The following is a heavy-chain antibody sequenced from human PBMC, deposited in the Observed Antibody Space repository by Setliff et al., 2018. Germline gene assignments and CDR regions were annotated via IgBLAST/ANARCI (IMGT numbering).Heavy chain of an antibody. J-gene: IGHJ3*02. CDR1: RFTFSSYA. V-gene: IGHV3-23*01. D-gene: IGHD3-22*01. Sequence: PGGSLRLSCAASRFTFSSYAMSWVRQAPGRGLEWVSAISGSAGSTYYADSVKGRFTISRDNSKNTLYLQMNSLRAEDTAVYYCAKASDSSGYYGFDIWGQGTMVTVSS. CDR2: ISGSAGST. CDR3: AKASDSSGYYGFDI.